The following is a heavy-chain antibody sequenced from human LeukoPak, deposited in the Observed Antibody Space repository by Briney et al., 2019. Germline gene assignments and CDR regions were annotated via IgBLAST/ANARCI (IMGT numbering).Heavy chain of an antibody. Sequence: PSETLSLTCTVSGGSVSSGIYYWTWIRQPPGKGLEWIGYIYYSGSTNYNPSLKSRVTISVDTSKNQFSLKLSSVTAADTAVYYCARDIAYGTNSLDYWGQGPLVTVSS. CDR1: GGSVSSGIYY. D-gene: IGHD4-23*01. CDR3: ARDIAYGTNSLDY. V-gene: IGHV4-61*01. CDR2: IYYSGST. J-gene: IGHJ4*02.